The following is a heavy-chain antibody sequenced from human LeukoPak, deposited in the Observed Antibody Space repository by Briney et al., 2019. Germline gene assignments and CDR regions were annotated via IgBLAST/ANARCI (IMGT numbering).Heavy chain of an antibody. D-gene: IGHD3-16*01. CDR3: ARGDDAFDI. CDR1: EFTFNIYA. Sequence: GGSLGLSCAASEFTFNIYAMNWVRQAPGKGLEWVSGISANGGGTYYADSVKGRFTISRDNSKKTVYLQMNSLRAEDTALYYCARGDDAFDIWGQGTMVTVSS. J-gene: IGHJ3*02. CDR2: ISANGGGT. V-gene: IGHV3-23*01.